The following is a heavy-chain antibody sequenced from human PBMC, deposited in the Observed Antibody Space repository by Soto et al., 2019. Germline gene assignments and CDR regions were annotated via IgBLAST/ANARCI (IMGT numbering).Heavy chain of an antibody. D-gene: IGHD3-3*01. J-gene: IGHJ4*02. CDR2: IKEDGSVK. CDR1: RLTFSPYW. CDR3: ARDVSSEYASILDV. V-gene: IGHV3-7*03. Sequence: GGSLRLSCEGFRLTFSPYWMTWVRQAPGKGLEWVASIKEDGSVKNYADSVKGRFTVSRDNVKRAMFLQTTSVRVDDTAVYFCARDVSSEYASILDVWGRGARVTVSS.